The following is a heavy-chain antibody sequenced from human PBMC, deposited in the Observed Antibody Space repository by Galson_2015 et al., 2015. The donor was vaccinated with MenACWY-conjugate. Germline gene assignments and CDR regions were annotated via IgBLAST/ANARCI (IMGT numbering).Heavy chain of an antibody. J-gene: IGHJ3*02. CDR3: TTEEGGYSERDAFDI. CDR1: GFTFSNAW. Sequence: SLRLSCAASGFTFSNAWMNWVRQAPGKGLEWVGRIKSKTDGGTTDYAAPVKGRFTISRDDSKNTLYLQMNSLKTEDTAVYYCTTEEGGYSERDAFDIWGQGTMVTVSS. V-gene: IGHV3-15*07. D-gene: IGHD3-22*01. CDR2: IKSKTDGGTT.